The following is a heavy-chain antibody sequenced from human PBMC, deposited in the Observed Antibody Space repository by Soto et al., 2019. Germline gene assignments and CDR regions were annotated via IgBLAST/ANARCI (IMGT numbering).Heavy chain of an antibody. D-gene: IGHD2-8*02. Sequence: EEQLVESGGGLVQPGGSLRLSCAASGFTFSGQAMNWVRQAPGKGLEWISYINYASESIYYADSVKGRFTISRDNAKNSLYLQMNSLRDEDTALYYCARWCVKSTCPPPYGMDLWGQGTTVTVSS. CDR3: ARWCVKSTCPPPYGMDL. J-gene: IGHJ6*02. CDR2: INYASESI. CDR1: GFTFSGQA. V-gene: IGHV3-48*02.